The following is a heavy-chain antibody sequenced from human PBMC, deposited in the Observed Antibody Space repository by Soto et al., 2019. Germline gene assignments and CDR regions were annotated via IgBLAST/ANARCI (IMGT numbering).Heavy chain of an antibody. CDR3: EKDQTTAARVTNFDY. J-gene: IGHJ4*02. D-gene: IGHD6-6*01. CDR1: GFTFSNYA. V-gene: IGHV3-23*01. CDR2: ISESGGTT. Sequence: EVQLMESGGGLVQPGGSLSLSCAAAGFTFSNYAMCWVRQAPGKGLDWVSSISESGGTTYYPYSVKGRFTISSDNSNNALYLQMNSLRVENTALYYCEKDQTTAARVTNFDYWGQGMMVTVSS.